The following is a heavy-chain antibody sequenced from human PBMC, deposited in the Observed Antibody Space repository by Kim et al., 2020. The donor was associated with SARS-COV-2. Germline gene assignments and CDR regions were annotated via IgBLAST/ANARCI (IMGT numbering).Heavy chain of an antibody. V-gene: IGHV3-33*01. CDR1: GFTFSSYV. CDR3: ARDPPDAGFGVDY. D-gene: IGHD3-10*01. J-gene: IGHJ4*02. CDR2: IWYDGTNE. Sequence: GGSLRLSCAASGFTFSSYVMHWVRQAPGKGLEWVAVIWYDGTNEYYADSVKGRFTISRDNSKNTLYLQMNSLRAEDTAVYYCARDPPDAGFGVDYWGQGTLVTVSS.